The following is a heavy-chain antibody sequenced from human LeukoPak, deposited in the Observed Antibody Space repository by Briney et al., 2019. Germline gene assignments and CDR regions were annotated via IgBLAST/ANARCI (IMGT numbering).Heavy chain of an antibody. V-gene: IGHV4-4*07. Sequence: SETLSLTCTVSGGSISNYYWGWIRQPAGKGLEWIGRIYTSGITNYNPSLKSRVTMSVDTSKNQVSLKLSSVTAADTAVYYCAGEMDSGSLYMDYWGQGTLVTVSS. D-gene: IGHD3-10*01. CDR3: AGEMDSGSLYMDY. J-gene: IGHJ4*02. CDR2: IYTSGIT. CDR1: GGSISNYY.